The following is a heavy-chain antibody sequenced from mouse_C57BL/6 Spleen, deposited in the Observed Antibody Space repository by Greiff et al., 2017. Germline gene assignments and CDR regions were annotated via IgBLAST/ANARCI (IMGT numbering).Heavy chain of an antibody. J-gene: IGHJ2*01. CDR3: ARRGYDGYYYCDY. CDR2: IDPSDSYT. V-gene: IGHV1-50*01. D-gene: IGHD2-3*01. Sequence: QVQLQQPGAELVKPGASVKLSCKASGYTFTSYWMQWVKQRPGQGLEWIGEIDPSDSYTNYNQKFKGKATLTLDTSSSTAYMQLSSLTSEDSAVYYCARRGYDGYYYCDYWGQGTTLTVSS. CDR1: GYTFTSYW.